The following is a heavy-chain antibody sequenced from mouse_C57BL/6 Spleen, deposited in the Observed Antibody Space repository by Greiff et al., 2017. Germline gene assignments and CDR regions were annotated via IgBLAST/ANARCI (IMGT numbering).Heavy chain of an antibody. CDR2: ISYDGSN. CDR3: ARDVNAQVPFAY. J-gene: IGHJ3*01. D-gene: IGHD3-2*02. V-gene: IGHV3-6*01. Sequence: EVKLEESGPGLVKPSQSLSLTCSVTGYSITSGYYWNWIRQFPGNKLEWKGYISYDGSNNYNPSLKNRISITRDTSKNQFFLKLNSVTTEDTATYYCARDVNAQVPFAYWGQGTLVTVSA. CDR1: GYSITSGYY.